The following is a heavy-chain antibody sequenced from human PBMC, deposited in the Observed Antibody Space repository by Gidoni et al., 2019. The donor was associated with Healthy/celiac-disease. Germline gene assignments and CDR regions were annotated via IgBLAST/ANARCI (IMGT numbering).Heavy chain of an antibody. CDR2: LSGSGGST. CDR1: GFTFSSYA. J-gene: IGHJ4*02. Sequence: EVQLLESGGGLVQPGGSLRLSCAASGFTFSSYAMSWVRQAPGTGLEWVSALSGSGGSTYYADSVKGRFTISRDNAKNTLYLQMNSLRAEDTAVYYCAKEPRRTPQYYFDYWGQGTLVTVSS. CDR3: AKEPRRTPQYYFDY. V-gene: IGHV3-23*01.